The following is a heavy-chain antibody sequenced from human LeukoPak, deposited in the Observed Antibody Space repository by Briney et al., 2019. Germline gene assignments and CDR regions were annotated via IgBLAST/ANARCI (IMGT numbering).Heavy chain of an antibody. CDR3: AKRAENYGSGSYYQGLLL. D-gene: IGHD3-10*01. Sequence: PGGSLRLSCAASGFTFSSFAMSWVRQAPGKGLEWVSAISGSGGNTYYADSVKGRLTISRDNSKNTLYLQMNSLRAEDTAVYYCAKRAENYGSGSYYQGLLLWGQGTLVTVSS. CDR2: ISGSGGNT. J-gene: IGHJ4*02. CDR1: GFTFSSFA. V-gene: IGHV3-23*01.